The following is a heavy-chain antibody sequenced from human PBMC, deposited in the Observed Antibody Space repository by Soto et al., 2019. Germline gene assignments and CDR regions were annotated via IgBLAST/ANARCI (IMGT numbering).Heavy chain of an antibody. Sequence: GWSLRLSCAASGFTFISYWMSWVRQAPGKGLEWVANIKQDGSEKYYVDSVKGRFTISRDNAKNSLYLQMNSLRAEDTAVYYCARDSPNRQWLVLGYYFDYWGQGTLVTVSS. CDR1: GFTFISYW. CDR3: ARDSPNRQWLVLGYYFDY. J-gene: IGHJ4*02. V-gene: IGHV3-7*03. CDR2: IKQDGSEK. D-gene: IGHD6-19*01.